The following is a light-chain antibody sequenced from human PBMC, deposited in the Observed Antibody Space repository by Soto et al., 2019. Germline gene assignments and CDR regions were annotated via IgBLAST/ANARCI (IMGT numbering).Light chain of an antibody. CDR3: QQSYSLWT. CDR2: AAF. Sequence: DIQMTQSPSSLSASVGDRVTITCRASQSISINLNWYQQQPGKAPKLLIYAAFTLQSRVPSRFSGSGSGTDFTLTISSLQPEDFATYYCQQSYSLWTFGQGTKVDIK. CDR1: QSISIN. J-gene: IGKJ1*01. V-gene: IGKV1-39*01.